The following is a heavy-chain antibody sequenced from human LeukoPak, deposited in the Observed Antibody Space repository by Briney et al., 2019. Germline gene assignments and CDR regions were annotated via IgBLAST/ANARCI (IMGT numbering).Heavy chain of an antibody. V-gene: IGHV1-69*04. D-gene: IGHD2-15*01. J-gene: IGHJ5*02. CDR3: ARTNSGGSWYWFDP. CDR1: GGTFSSYA. Sequence: SVKVSCKASGGTFSSYAISWVRQAPGQGLEWMGRIIPILGIANYAQKFQGRVTITADKSTSTAYMELSSLRSEDTAAYYCARTNSGGSWYWFDPWGQGTLVTVSS. CDR2: IIPILGIA.